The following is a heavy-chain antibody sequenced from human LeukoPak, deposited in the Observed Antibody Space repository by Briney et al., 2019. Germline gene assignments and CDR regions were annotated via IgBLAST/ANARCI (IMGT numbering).Heavy chain of an antibody. D-gene: IGHD6-13*01. CDR2: ISSSSSTI. J-gene: IGHJ5*02. CDR3: ARLAAAGLLAPSS. V-gene: IGHV3-48*04. CDR1: GFTFRSYS. Sequence: HSGGSLRLSCAASGFTFRSYSMNWVRQAPGKGLEWVSYISSSSSTIYYADSVKGRFTISRDNAKNSLYLQMNSLRAEDTAVYYCARLAAAGLLAPSSWGQGTLVTVSS.